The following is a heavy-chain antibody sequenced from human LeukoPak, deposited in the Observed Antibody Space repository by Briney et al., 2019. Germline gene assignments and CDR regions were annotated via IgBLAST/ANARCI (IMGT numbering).Heavy chain of an antibody. CDR3: ARDYPWGSYRYTPLDY. J-gene: IGHJ4*02. Sequence: GGSLRLSCAASGFTFSSYAMHWVRQAPGKGLEWVAVISYDGNNKYYADSVKGRLTTSRDNSKNTLYLQMNRLRAEDTAVYYCARDYPWGSYRYTPLDYWGQGTLVTVSS. CDR1: GFTFSSYA. D-gene: IGHD3-16*02. V-gene: IGHV3-30*04. CDR2: ISYDGNNK.